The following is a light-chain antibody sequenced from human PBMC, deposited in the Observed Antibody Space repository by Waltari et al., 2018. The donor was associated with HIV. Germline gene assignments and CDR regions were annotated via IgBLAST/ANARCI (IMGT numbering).Light chain of an antibody. V-gene: IGKV3-20*01. J-gene: IGKJ2*01. CDR3: QQYRSSRST. CDR1: QTISSTS. Sequence: EIVLTPSPGTLSLSTVDIATLSCRASQTISSTSLAWYQKKPGQAPRLLIYGSSSRAAGIPDRFSGSGSGTDFTLTISRLEPEDFAVYFCQQYRSSRSTFGQGTKLEIK. CDR2: GSS.